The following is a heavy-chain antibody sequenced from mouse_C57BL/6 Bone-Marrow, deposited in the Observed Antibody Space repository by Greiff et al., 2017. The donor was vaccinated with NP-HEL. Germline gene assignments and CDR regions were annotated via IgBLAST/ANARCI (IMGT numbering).Heavy chain of an antibody. D-gene: IGHD2-4*01. Sequence: EVMLVESGGGLVQPGGSLSLSCAASGFTFTDYYMSWVRQPPGKALEWLGFIRNKANGYTTEYSASVKGRFTISRDNSQSILYLQMNALRAEDSATYYCARYATMTLYAMDYWGQGTSVTVSS. CDR1: GFTFTDYY. J-gene: IGHJ4*01. CDR2: IRNKANGYTT. CDR3: ARYATMTLYAMDY. V-gene: IGHV7-3*01.